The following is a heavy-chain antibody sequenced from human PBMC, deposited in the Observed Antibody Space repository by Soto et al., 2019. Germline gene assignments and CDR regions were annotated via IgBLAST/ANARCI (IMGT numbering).Heavy chain of an antibody. CDR2: ISSSSSYI. J-gene: IGHJ4*02. Sequence: GGSLRLSCAASGFTFSSYSMNWVRQAPGKGLEWVSSISSSSSYIYYADSVKGRFTISRDNAKNSLYLQMNSLRAEDTAVYYCARVVYSGYDCFDYWGQGTLVTVSS. V-gene: IGHV3-21*01. D-gene: IGHD5-12*01. CDR3: ARVVYSGYDCFDY. CDR1: GFTFSSYS.